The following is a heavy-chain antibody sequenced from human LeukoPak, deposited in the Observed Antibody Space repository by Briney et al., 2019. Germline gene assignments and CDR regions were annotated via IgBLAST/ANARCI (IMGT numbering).Heavy chain of an antibody. Sequence: ASVKVSCKASGYTFTGYYMHWVRQAPGQGLEWMGWINPNSGGTNYAQKFQGRVTMTRDTSISTAYMELSRLRSDDTAVYYCAGEHYHDSSGAPGYAFDIWGQGTMVTVSS. V-gene: IGHV1-2*02. CDR2: INPNSGGT. D-gene: IGHD3-22*01. J-gene: IGHJ3*02. CDR1: GYTFTGYY. CDR3: AGEHYHDSSGAPGYAFDI.